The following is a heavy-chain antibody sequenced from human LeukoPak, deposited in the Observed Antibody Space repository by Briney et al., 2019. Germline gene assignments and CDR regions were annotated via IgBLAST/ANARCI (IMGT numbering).Heavy chain of an antibody. Sequence: GGSLRLSCAASGFTFSSYAMSWVRQAPGKGLERVSAISGSGGSTYYADSVKGRFTISRDNSKNTLYLQMNSLRAEDTAVYYCAKGSSRGGGDGDAFDIWGQGTMVTVSS. CDR3: AKGSSRGGGDGDAFDI. CDR1: GFTFSSYA. J-gene: IGHJ3*02. CDR2: ISGSGGST. V-gene: IGHV3-23*01. D-gene: IGHD3-16*01.